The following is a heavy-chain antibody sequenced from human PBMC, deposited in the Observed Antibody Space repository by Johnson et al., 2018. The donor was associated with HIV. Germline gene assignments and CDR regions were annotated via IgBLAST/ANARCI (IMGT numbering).Heavy chain of an antibody. Sequence: VQLVESGGGLVQPGGSLRLSCAASGFTFSNYWMTWVRQAPGKGLEWVANIKQDGSEQYHVDSVQGRFTISRDNAKNSLYVQISSLRVEDTAMYYCARGRGALDIWGQGTMATVSS. CDR2: IKQDGSEQ. V-gene: IGHV3-7*04. CDR3: ARGRGALDI. CDR1: GFTFSNYW. D-gene: IGHD3-16*01. J-gene: IGHJ3*02.